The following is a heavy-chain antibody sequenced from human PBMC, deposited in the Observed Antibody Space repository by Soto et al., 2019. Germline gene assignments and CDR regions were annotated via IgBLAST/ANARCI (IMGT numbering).Heavy chain of an antibody. CDR1: ELTFRNEW. CDR2: INEHGSET. V-gene: IGHV3-7*02. Sequence: EVQLVESGGDLVQPGGSLRLSCVVSELTFRNEWMTWVRQAPGKGLEWVANINEHGSETYYVDSVKGRFIIPRDNVKNSLFLQMNSLRAEDAAVYYCATHSRFKKDWWGQGTVVTVSP. J-gene: IGHJ4*02. CDR3: ATHSRFKKDW. D-gene: IGHD3-9*01.